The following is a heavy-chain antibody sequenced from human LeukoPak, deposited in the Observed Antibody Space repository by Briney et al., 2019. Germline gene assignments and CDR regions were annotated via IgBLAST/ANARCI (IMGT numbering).Heavy chain of an antibody. D-gene: IGHD4-17*01. CDR1: GFTFSTYG. CDR2: IYSGGST. Sequence: GGTLRLSCGASGFTFSTYGMSWVRQAPGKGLEWVSVIYSGGSTYYADSVKGRFTISRDNSKNTLYLQMNSLRAEDTAVYYCAKWGDYGDPHFDYWGQGTLVTVSS. J-gene: IGHJ4*02. V-gene: IGHV3-53*01. CDR3: AKWGDYGDPHFDY.